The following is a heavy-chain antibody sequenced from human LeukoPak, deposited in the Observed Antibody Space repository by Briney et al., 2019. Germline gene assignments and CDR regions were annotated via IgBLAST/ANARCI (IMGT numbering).Heavy chain of an antibody. V-gene: IGHV1-46*01. CDR2: INPSGGST. CDR1: GYTFTNYY. D-gene: IGHD6-19*01. CDR3: ARELSDSSGWYLPSDY. J-gene: IGHJ4*02. Sequence: ASVKVSCKASGYTFTNYYIHWVRQAPGQGLECMGIINPSGGSTSYAQKFQGRVTMTRDMSTSTAYMELRSLRSDDTALYYCARELSDSSGWYLPSDYWGQGTLVTVSS.